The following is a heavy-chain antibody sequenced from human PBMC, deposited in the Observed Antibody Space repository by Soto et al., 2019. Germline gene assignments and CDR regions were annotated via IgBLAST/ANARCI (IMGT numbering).Heavy chain of an antibody. Sequence: ASVKVSCKASGFNFTSSAVQWVRQARGQRLEWIGWIVVGSGNTNYAQNFQERVTITRDMSTSTAYMELSSLRSEDTAVYYCLADYSNYVLHYYYYSGMDVWGQGTTVTVSS. V-gene: IGHV1-58*01. CDR2: IVVGSGNT. CDR1: GFNFTSSA. D-gene: IGHD4-4*01. J-gene: IGHJ6*02. CDR3: LADYSNYVLHYYYYSGMDV.